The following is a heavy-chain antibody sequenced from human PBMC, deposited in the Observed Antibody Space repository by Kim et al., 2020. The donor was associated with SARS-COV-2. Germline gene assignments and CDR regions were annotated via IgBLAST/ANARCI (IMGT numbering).Heavy chain of an antibody. D-gene: IGHD3-10*01. Sequence: GGSLRLSCAASRFSFTMYWMHWVRQAPGKGLMWVSHINGDGRTTNYADSVRGRFTISRDNAKSTLYLQMSSLRAEDTGVYYCSRSSAGNVFDIWGQGTMVTVS. CDR3: SRSSAGNVFDI. CDR2: INGDGRTT. J-gene: IGHJ3*02. V-gene: IGHV3-74*01. CDR1: RFSFTMYW.